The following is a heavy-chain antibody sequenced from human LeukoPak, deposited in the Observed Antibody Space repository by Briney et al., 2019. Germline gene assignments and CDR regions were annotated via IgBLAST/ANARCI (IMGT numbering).Heavy chain of an antibody. D-gene: IGHD6-6*01. V-gene: IGHV3-21*01. Sequence: GGSLRLSCAASGFTFINAWMSWVRQAPGKGLEWVSSITSSSSYIYYADSVKGRFTISRDNAKNSLCLQMNSLRAEDTAVYYCARSYSSSRGTFDYWGQGTLVTVSS. CDR1: GFTFINAW. CDR2: ITSSSSYI. CDR3: ARSYSSSRGTFDY. J-gene: IGHJ4*02.